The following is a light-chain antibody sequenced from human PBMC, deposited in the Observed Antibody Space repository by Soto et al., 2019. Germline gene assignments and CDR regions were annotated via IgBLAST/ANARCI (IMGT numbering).Light chain of an antibody. V-gene: IGLV2-14*01. J-gene: IGLJ2*01. CDR2: EVS. CDR3: SSYTANSYVV. Sequence: QSALTQPASVSGSPGQSITISCSGTSSDIGGYNYVSWYQQHPGKAPKLMSYEVSNRPSVVSNRFSGSKSGNTASLTISGRQSEDEADYYCSSYTANSYVVFGGGTKVTVL. CDR1: SSDIGGYNY.